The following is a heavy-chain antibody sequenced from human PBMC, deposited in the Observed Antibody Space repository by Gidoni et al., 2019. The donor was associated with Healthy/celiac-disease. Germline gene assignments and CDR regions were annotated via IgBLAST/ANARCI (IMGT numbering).Heavy chain of an antibody. D-gene: IGHD1-26*01. CDR3: ARDLGWELLGHFDY. Sequence: QVQLVQSGAEVKKPGSSVKVPCKASGGTFSSYAISWVRQAPGQGLEWVGGIIPIFGTANYAQKFQGRVTIAADESTSTAYMELSSLRSEDTAGYYCARDLGWELLGHFDYWGQGNLVTVSS. V-gene: IGHV1-69*01. CDR2: IIPIFGTA. J-gene: IGHJ4*02. CDR1: GGTFSSYA.